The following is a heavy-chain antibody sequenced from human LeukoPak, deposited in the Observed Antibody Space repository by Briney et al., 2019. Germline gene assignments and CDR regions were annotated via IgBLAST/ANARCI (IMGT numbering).Heavy chain of an antibody. CDR2: IYPGDSDT. CDR1: GYSFTSYW. CDR3: ARAAAGPTYYYYGMDV. D-gene: IGHD6-13*01. Sequence: GESLKISCKGSGYSFTSYWIGWVRQMPGKGLERMGIIYPGDSDTRYSPSFQGQVTISADKSISTAYLQWSSLKASDTAMYYCARAAAGPTYYYYGMDVWGQGTTVTVSS. V-gene: IGHV5-51*01. J-gene: IGHJ6*02.